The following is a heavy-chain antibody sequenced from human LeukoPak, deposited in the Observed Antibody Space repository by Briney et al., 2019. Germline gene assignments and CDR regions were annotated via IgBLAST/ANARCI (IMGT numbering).Heavy chain of an antibody. J-gene: IGHJ4*02. D-gene: IGHD6-6*01. CDR1: GFTFSISA. CDR3: AKDINLRYSSSSGFDY. Sequence: PGGSLRLSCAASGFTFSISAMSWVRQAPGKGLEWVSGISDSGGSTYYADSVKGRFTISRDNSKNSLYLQMNSLRTEDTALYYCAKDINLRYSSSSGFDYWGQGTLVTVSS. CDR2: ISDSGGST. V-gene: IGHV3-23*01.